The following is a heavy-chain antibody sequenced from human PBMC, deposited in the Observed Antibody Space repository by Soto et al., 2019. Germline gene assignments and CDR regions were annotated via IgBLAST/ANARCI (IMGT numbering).Heavy chain of an antibody. CDR2: IWYDGSNK. V-gene: IGHV3-33*01. CDR3: ARTTWGYSVYDWGPFDY. D-gene: IGHD5-12*01. J-gene: IGHJ4*01. CDR1: GFTFSSYG. Sequence: QVQLVESGGGVVQPGRSLRLSCAASGFTFSSYGMHWVRQAPGKGLEWVAGIWYDGSNKYYADSVKGRFTISRDNSKNTLYLQMNSLRAEDTAVYYCARTTWGYSVYDWGPFDYRGHGTLVTVSS.